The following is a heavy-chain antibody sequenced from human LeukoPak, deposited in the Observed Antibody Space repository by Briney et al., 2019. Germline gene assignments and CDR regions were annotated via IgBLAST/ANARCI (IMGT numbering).Heavy chain of an antibody. CDR1: GFTFSSYS. Sequence: GGSLRLSCVVSGFTFSSYSMNWVRQAPGKGLEWVSFISSSTTNIYYADSVKGRFTISRDTARNSLYLQMSSLRDEDTAVYYCARGDGFHYLDYWGQGALVTVSS. V-gene: IGHV3-48*02. CDR3: ARGDGFHYLDY. J-gene: IGHJ4*02. D-gene: IGHD5-24*01. CDR2: ISSSTTNI.